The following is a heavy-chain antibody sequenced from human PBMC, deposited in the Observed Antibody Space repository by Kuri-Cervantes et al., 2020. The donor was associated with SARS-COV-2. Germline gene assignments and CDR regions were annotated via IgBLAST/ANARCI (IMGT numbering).Heavy chain of an antibody. V-gene: IGHV4-59*01. CDR3: ATTIRDGYNGHYFDY. D-gene: IGHD5-24*01. Sequence: GSLRLSCTVSGGSISSYYWSGIRQPPGKGLEWIGYIYYSGSTNYNPSLKSRVTISVDTSKNQFSLKLSSVTAADTAVYYCATTIRDGYNGHYFDYWGQGTLVTVSS. CDR1: GGSISSYY. CDR2: IYYSGST. J-gene: IGHJ4*02.